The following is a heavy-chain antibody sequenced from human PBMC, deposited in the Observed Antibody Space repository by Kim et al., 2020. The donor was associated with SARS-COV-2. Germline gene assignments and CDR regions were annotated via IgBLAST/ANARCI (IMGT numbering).Heavy chain of an antibody. CDR3: ARGRRGSYYREYFQH. J-gene: IGHJ1*01. V-gene: IGHV1-46*01. Sequence: QKFQGRVTMTRDTSTSTVYMELSSLRSEDTAVYYRARGRRGSYYREYFQHWGQGTLVTVSS. D-gene: IGHD1-26*01.